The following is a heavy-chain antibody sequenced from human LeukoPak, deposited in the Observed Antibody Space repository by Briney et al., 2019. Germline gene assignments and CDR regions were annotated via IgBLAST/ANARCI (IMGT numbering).Heavy chain of an antibody. Sequence: PSQTLSLTCTVSGGSISSGGYYWSWIRQHPGKGLEWIGYIYYSGSTYYNPSLKSRVTISVDTSKNQFSLKLSSITAADTAVYCCARHGATITRFDYWGQGTLVTVSS. V-gene: IGHV4-31*03. CDR2: IYYSGST. D-gene: IGHD5-24*01. CDR3: ARHGATITRFDY. CDR1: GGSISSGGYY. J-gene: IGHJ4*02.